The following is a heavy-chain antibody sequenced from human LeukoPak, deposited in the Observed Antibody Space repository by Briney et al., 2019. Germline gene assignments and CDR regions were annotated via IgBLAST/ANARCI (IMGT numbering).Heavy chain of an antibody. Sequence: GGPLRLSCAASGFTFSSFSMNWVRQAPGKGLEWISYISGSSSTMLYADSVKGRFTISRDNAKNSLYLQMNSLGADDTAVYYCARESRLAAAAPDYWGQGTLVTVSS. D-gene: IGHD6-13*01. CDR3: ARESRLAAAAPDY. CDR2: ISGSSSTM. V-gene: IGHV3-48*04. CDR1: GFTFSSFS. J-gene: IGHJ4*02.